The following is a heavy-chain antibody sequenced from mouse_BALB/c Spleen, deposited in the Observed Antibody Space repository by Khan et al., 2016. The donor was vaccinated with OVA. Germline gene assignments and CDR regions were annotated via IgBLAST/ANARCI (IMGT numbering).Heavy chain of an antibody. J-gene: IGHJ4*01. D-gene: IGHD2-4*01. Sequence: EVELVESGGGLVKPGGSLKLSCGASGFTFSSYTMSWVRQTPEKRLEWVATISSGGGDTYYPDSVKGRFTISRDNAKTNLYLQMSSLRSEDTALYYCARSLIYYDYDENAMDYWGQGTSVTVSS. V-gene: IGHV5-9*03. CDR3: ARSLIYYDYDENAMDY. CDR1: GFTFSSYT. CDR2: ISSGGGDT.